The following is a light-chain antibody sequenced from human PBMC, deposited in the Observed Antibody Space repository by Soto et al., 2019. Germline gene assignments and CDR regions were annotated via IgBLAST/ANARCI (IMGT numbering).Light chain of an antibody. CDR2: DAS. J-gene: IGKJ4*01. V-gene: IGKV3-11*01. Sequence: EIVLTQSPATLSLSPGERATLSCRASQSVSTYLAWYQQKPGQAPRLLIYDASNRATGIPARFSGSGSGTDFTLTISSLEPEDFAVYYCQQGSNWPPGLTFGGWSKVEIK. CDR3: QQGSNWPPGLT. CDR1: QSVSTY.